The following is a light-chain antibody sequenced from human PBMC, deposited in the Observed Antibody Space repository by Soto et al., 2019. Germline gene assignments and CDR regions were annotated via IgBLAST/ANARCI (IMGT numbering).Light chain of an antibody. V-gene: IGKV1-39*01. Sequence: DLQMTQSPSSLSASVGDRVTITCRASQSITSYLNWYQQKPGKAPNLLIYSAFSLESGVPSRFSGSGSGTDYTLTISSLQPEDFATYFCQQSYSRPRTFGQGTRLEIK. CDR1: QSITSY. CDR3: QQSYSRPRT. CDR2: SAF. J-gene: IGKJ5*01.